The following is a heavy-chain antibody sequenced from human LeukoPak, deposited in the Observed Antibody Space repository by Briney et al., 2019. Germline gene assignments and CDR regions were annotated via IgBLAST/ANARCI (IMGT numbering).Heavy chain of an antibody. CDR2: IYYSGST. J-gene: IGHJ4*02. Sequence: SETLSLTCTVSGGSISSYYWSWIRQPPGKGLEWIGYIYYSGSTNYNPSLKSRVTISVDTSKNQFSLKLTSVTAADTAVYFCARGGDFERYYLAYWGQGTLVTVSS. V-gene: IGHV4-59*01. CDR3: ARGGDFERYYLAY. D-gene: IGHD3-9*01. CDR1: GGSISSYY.